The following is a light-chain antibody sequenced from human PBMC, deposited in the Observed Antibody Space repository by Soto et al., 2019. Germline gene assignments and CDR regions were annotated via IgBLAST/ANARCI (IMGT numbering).Light chain of an antibody. CDR1: QSVSSN. Sequence: EIVMTQSPGTLSVSPGERATLSCRASQSVSSNLAWYQQKPGQAPRLLIYGASTRATGIPARFSGSRSGTEFTLTISSLQSEDFAVYYCQLYNNWPRTFGQGTKVEIK. V-gene: IGKV3-15*01. J-gene: IGKJ1*01. CDR3: QLYNNWPRT. CDR2: GAS.